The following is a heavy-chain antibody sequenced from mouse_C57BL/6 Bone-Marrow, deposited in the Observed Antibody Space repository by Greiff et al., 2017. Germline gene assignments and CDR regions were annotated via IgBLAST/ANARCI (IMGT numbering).Heavy chain of an antibody. J-gene: IGHJ4*01. CDR1: GYAFSSSW. V-gene: IGHV1-82*01. CDR3: ARLLITTVVASYYYAMDY. D-gene: IGHD1-1*01. CDR2: IYPGDGDT. Sequence: QVQLQQSGPELVKPGASVKISCKASGYAFSSSWMNWVKPRPGKGLEWIGRIYPGDGDTNYNGKFKGKATLTADKSSSTAYMQLSSLTSEDSAVYFCARLLITTVVASYYYAMDYWGQGTSVTVSS.